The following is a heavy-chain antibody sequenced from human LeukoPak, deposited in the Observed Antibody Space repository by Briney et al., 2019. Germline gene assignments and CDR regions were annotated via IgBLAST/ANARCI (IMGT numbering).Heavy chain of an antibody. CDR2: IKSKTDGGTT. J-gene: IGHJ4*02. CDR3: TTEFRDCSGGSCYSGVYY. Sequence: GGSLRLSCAASGFTFSNAWMSWVRQAPGKGLEWVGRIKSKTDGGTTDYAAPVKGRFTISRDDSKNTLYLQMNSLKTEDTAVYYCTTEFRDCSGGSCYSGVYYWGQGTLVTVSS. CDR1: GFTFSNAW. V-gene: IGHV3-15*01. D-gene: IGHD2-15*01.